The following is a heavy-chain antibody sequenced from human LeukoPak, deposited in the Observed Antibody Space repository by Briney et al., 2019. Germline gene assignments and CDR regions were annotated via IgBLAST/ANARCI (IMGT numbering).Heavy chain of an antibody. J-gene: IGHJ5*02. CDR3: AKEPSWGGNINNWFDP. CDR1: GFTFSSYA. D-gene: IGHD4-23*01. CDR2: ISGSGGST. V-gene: IGHV3-23*01. Sequence: GGSLRLSCAASGFTFSSYAMSWVRQAPGKGLEWVSAISGSGGSTYYADSVKGRFTISRDNSKNTMYLQMNSLRAEHTAVYYCAKEPSWGGNINNWFDPWGPGTLV.